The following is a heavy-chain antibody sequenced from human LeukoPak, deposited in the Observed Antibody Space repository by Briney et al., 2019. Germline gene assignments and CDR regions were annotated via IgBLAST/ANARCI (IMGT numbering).Heavy chain of an antibody. CDR3: ACELDDLYYYGMDV. J-gene: IGHJ6*02. CDR1: GGSFSGYY. D-gene: IGHD3-3*02. V-gene: IGHV4-34*01. CDR2: INHSGST. Sequence: SETLSLTCAVYGGSFSGYYWSWIRQPPGKGLEWIGEINHSGSTNYNPSLKSRVTISVDTSKNQFSLKLSSVTAADTAVYYCACELDDLYYYGMDVWGQGTTVTVSS.